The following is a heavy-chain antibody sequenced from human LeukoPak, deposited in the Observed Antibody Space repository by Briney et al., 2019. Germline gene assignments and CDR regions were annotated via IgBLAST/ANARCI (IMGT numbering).Heavy chain of an antibody. CDR1: GFTFTGFW. Sequence: PGGSLRLSCAASGFTFTGFWMHWVRQVPGKGLEWVSRITPDGDGSTYAASVRGRFTISRDNVKDTVYLQMSNLRAEDTALYYCARDPNDNDSHLGQGTLVTVSS. V-gene: IGHV3-74*01. D-gene: IGHD3-22*01. CDR2: ITPDGDGS. CDR3: ARDPNDNDSH. J-gene: IGHJ4*02.